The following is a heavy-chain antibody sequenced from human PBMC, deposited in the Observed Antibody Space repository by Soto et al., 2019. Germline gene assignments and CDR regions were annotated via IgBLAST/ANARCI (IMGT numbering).Heavy chain of an antibody. CDR2: ISSSSSVI. Sequence: GGSRRLSCATSGFILRDCAMTWVRQGPGKGLEWVSYISSSSSVIDYADSVKGRFTVSRDNARNSLYLQMNSLRAEDTAVYYCARDLSWGSNWYYYMDVWGKGTTVTVSS. D-gene: IGHD7-27*01. CDR3: ARDLSWGSNWYYYMDV. V-gene: IGHV3-48*01. CDR1: GFILRDCA. J-gene: IGHJ6*03.